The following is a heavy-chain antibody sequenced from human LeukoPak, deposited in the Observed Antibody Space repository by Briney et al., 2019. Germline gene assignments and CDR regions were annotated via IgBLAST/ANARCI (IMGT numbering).Heavy chain of an antibody. CDR1: GFTFSSYS. Sequence: GGSLRLSCAASGFTFSSYSMNWVRQAPGKGLEWVSSISSSSSYIYYADSVKGRFTISRDNAKNSLYLQMNSLRAEDTAVYYCAKDQSTDYGDYASVVWGQGTLVTVSS. J-gene: IGHJ4*02. D-gene: IGHD4-17*01. V-gene: IGHV3-21*04. CDR2: ISSSSSYI. CDR3: AKDQSTDYGDYASVV.